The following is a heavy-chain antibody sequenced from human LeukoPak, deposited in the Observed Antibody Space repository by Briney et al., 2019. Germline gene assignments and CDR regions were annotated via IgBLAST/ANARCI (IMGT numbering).Heavy chain of an antibody. J-gene: IGHJ3*02. CDR1: GYSFTSYW. D-gene: IGHD6-19*01. CDR2: IYPGDSDT. V-gene: IGHV5-51*01. CDR3: ARHVSYSSGLDAFDI. Sequence: HGESLKISCKGSGYSFTSYWIGWVRQMPGKGLEWMGIIYPGDSDTSYSPSFQGQVTISADKSISTAYLQWSSLKASDTAMYYCARHVSYSSGLDAFDIWGQGTMVTVSS.